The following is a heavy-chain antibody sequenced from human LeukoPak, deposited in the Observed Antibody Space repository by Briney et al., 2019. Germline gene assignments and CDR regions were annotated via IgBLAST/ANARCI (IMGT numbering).Heavy chain of an antibody. J-gene: IGHJ4*02. V-gene: IGHV3-23*01. D-gene: IGHD4/OR15-4a*01. CDR2: ISGSGGST. CDR1: GFTFTDYY. CDR3: AKDREVLRN. Sequence: GGSLRLSCAASGFTFTDYYMNWIRQAPGKGLEWVSAISGSGGSTYYADSVKGRFTISRDNSKNTLYLQMNSLRAEDTAVYYCAKDREVLRNWGQGTLVTVSS.